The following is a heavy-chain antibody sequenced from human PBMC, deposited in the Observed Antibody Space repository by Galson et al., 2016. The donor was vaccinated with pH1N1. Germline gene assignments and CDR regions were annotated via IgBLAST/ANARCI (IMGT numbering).Heavy chain of an antibody. CDR3: TRCANGPLDFWVLDL. J-gene: IGHJ2*01. D-gene: IGHD3-3*01. CDR2: ITSGSGGI. CDR1: GFSFSSYT. V-gene: IGHV3-48*01. Sequence: SLRLSCAASGFSFSSYTMNWVRQAPGKALEWLSHITSGSGGINYADSVKGRFTISRDNAKNSLFLEIDSLRAEDTAVYYCTRCANGPLDFWVLDLWGRGTLVSVSP.